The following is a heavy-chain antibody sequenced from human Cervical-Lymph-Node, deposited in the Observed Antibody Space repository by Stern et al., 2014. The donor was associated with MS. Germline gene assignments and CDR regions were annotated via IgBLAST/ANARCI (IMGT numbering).Heavy chain of an antibody. CDR1: GFTFSHYG. J-gene: IGHJ4*03. V-gene: IGHV3-33*01. Sequence: VQLEESGGGVVRPGRSLRLSCAASGFTFSHYGMHWVRQAPGKGLEWVAVIWNAGSNKYYADSVEGRFTIFRDNSKEMLYLQMDSLKAEDTALYLCARDRASIGGYLDSWGQGTLVTVSS. CDR2: IWNAGSNK. D-gene: IGHD3-10*01. CDR3: ARDRASIGGYLDS.